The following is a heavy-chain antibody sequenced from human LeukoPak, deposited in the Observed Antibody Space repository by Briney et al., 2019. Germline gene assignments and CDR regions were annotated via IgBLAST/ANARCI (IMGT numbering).Heavy chain of an antibody. CDR1: GGSISSYY. V-gene: IGHV4-59*01. CDR2: IYYSGST. D-gene: IGHD5-12*01. CDR3: ARVRGSRGYDSLYYYYGMDV. J-gene: IGHJ6*02. Sequence: KPSETLSLTCTVSGGSISSYYWSWIRQPPGKGLEWIGYIYYSGSTNYNPSLKSRVTISVDTSKNQFSPKLSSVTAADTAVYYCARVRGSRGYDSLYYYYGMDVWGQGTTVTVSS.